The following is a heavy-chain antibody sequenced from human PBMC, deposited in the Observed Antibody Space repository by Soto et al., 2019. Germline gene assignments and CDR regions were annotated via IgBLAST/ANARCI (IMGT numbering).Heavy chain of an antibody. J-gene: IGHJ5*02. Sequence: LTCAASGFTFSTYAMHWVRQAPGKGLEWVAVVSYDATNIYYADSVKGRFTISRDNSKNTLYLQMNSLRPEDTAVYYCARGLTEYSASNWFDPWGRGTLVTVSS. D-gene: IGHD1-26*01. CDR2: VSYDATNI. CDR3: ARGLTEYSASNWFDP. V-gene: IGHV3-30-3*01. CDR1: GFTFSTYA.